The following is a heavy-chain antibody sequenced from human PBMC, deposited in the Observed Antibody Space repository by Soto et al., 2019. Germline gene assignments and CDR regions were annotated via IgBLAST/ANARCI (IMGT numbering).Heavy chain of an antibody. CDR3: AKEGSLVAARRXWGSXRFNWFDP. J-gene: IGHJ5*02. D-gene: IGHD3-16*02. V-gene: IGHV3-9*01. CDR1: GFTFDDYA. CDR2: ISWNSGSI. Sequence: EVQLVESGGGLVQPGRSLRLSCAASGFTFDDYAMHWVRQAPGKGLEWVSGISWNSGSIGYADSVKGRFTISRDNAKNSLYLQMNSLRAEDTALYYCAKEGSLVAARRXWGSXRFNWFDPWGQGTLVTVSS.